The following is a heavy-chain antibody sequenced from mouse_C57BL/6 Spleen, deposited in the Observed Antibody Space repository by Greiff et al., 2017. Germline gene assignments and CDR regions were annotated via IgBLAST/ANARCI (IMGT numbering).Heavy chain of an antibody. D-gene: IGHD4-1*01. CDR2: IYPSDSET. Sequence: QVQLQQPGAELVRPGSSVKLSCKASGYTFTSYWMDWVKQRPGQGLEWIGNIYPSDSETHYNQKFKDKATLTVDKSSSTAYMQLSSLTSEDSAVYYCARLANWGGAWFAYWGQGTLVTVSA. CDR1: GYTFTSYW. J-gene: IGHJ3*01. CDR3: ARLANWGGAWFAY. V-gene: IGHV1-61*01.